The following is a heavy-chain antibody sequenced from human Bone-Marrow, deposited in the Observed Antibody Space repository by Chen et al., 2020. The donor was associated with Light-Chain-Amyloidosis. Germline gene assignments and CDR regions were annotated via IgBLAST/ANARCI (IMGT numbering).Heavy chain of an antibody. Sequence: QVQLVESGGGVVQPGGSLRLSCEASGFTFSSYGMHWVRQAPGKGLEWVAFIRYDGSNKYYADSVKGRFTISRDNSKNTLYLQMNSLRAEDTAVYYCAKDVDRRLGYYYYMDVWGKGTTVTVSS. CDR3: AKDVDRRLGYYYYMDV. CDR1: GFTFSSYG. CDR2: IRYDGSNK. D-gene: IGHD6-19*01. J-gene: IGHJ6*03. V-gene: IGHV3-30*02.